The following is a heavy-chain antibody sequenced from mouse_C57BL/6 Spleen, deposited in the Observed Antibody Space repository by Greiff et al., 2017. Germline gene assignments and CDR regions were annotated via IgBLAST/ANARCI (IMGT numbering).Heavy chain of an antibody. CDR3: TTDYGSSYVNY. D-gene: IGHD1-1*01. V-gene: IGHV14-4*01. CDR1: GFNINDDY. Sequence: VQLQQSGAELVRPGASVKLSCTASGFNINDDYMHWVQQRPEQGLEWIGWIDPENGDTEYASKFKGKATLTADTSSNTAYLQLSSLTSEDTAVYYCTTDYGSSYVNYWGQGTTLTVSS. J-gene: IGHJ2*01. CDR2: IDPENGDT.